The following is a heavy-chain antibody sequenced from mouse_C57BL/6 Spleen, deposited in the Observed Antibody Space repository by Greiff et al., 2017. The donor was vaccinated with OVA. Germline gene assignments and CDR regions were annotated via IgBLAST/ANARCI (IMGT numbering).Heavy chain of an antibody. CDR1: GYTFTSYW. D-gene: IGHD1-1*02. V-gene: IGHV1-69*01. CDR2: IDPSDSST. Sequence: VQLQQPGAELVMPGASVKLSCKASGYTFTSYWMHWVKQRPGQGLEWIGEIDPSDSSTNYNQKFKGKSTLTVDKSSSTAYMQLSSLTSEDSAICSCARRGISYGPFAYWGQGTTLTVSA. J-gene: IGHJ2*01. CDR3: ARRGISYGPFAY.